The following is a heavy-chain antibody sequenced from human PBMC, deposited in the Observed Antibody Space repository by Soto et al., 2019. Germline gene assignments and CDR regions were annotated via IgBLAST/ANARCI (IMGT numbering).Heavy chain of an antibody. CDR1: GGSISSYY. CDR3: ARDYGDYSFFFDY. J-gene: IGHJ4*02. D-gene: IGHD4-17*01. V-gene: IGHV4-59*01. CDR2: IYYSGTT. Sequence: SETLSLTCTVSGGSISSYYWSWIRQPPGKGLEWIGYIYYSGTTNYNPSLESRATISVDHSKNQFFLTLRSVTAADTAVYYCARDYGDYSFFFDYWGQRALVTVSS.